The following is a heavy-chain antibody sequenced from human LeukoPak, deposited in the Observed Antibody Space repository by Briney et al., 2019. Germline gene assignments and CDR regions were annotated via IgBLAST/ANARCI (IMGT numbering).Heavy chain of an antibody. CDR1: GCTFSSYA. CDR2: IIPIFGTA. J-gene: IGHJ6*03. Sequence: SVKVSCKASGCTFSSYAISWVRQAPGQGLEWMGGIIPIFGTANYAQKFQGRVTITADESTSTAYMELSSLRSEDTAVYYCASRFWSGYYYYYYYYMDVWGKGTTVTVSS. D-gene: IGHD3-3*01. V-gene: IGHV1-69*01. CDR3: ASRFWSGYYYYYYYYMDV.